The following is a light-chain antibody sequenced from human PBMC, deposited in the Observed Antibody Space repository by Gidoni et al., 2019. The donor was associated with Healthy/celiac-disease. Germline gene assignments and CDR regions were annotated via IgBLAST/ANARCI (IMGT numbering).Light chain of an antibody. CDR2: GAS. Sequence: IVMPQSPATLSVSPGERAALPCRASQSVSSNLDWYQQKPGQAPRLLIDGASTRATGIPARFSGSGSGTEFTLTISSLQSEDFAVYYCQRYNNWPLITFXXXTRLEIK. V-gene: IGKV3-15*01. CDR3: QRYNNWPLIT. CDR1: QSVSSN. J-gene: IGKJ5*01.